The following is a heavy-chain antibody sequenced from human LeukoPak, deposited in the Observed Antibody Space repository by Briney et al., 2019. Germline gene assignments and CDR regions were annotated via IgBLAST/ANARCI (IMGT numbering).Heavy chain of an antibody. D-gene: IGHD6-6*01. Sequence: GGSLRLSCAASGFTFSTYGMNWVRQAPGKGLEWVSSISGDGGSTYYADSVKGRFTISRDNSKNMLSLQMNSLRAEDTAVYYCAKRVPYSSSSVYFDYWGQGTLVTVSS. J-gene: IGHJ4*02. CDR1: GFTFSTYG. CDR2: ISGDGGST. V-gene: IGHV3-23*01. CDR3: AKRVPYSSSSVYFDY.